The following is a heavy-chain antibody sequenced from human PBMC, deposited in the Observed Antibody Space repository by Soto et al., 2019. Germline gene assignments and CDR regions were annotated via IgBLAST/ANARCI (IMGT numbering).Heavy chain of an antibody. J-gene: IGHJ4*02. CDR2: ITDTGGST. CDR3: AKGPYGSSRYHFDY. V-gene: IGHV3-23*01. D-gene: IGHD1-1*01. Sequence: GGSLRLSCAASGLTFNSYAMSWVRQAPGKGLEWVSTITDTGGSTDYADSVKGRFTISRDNSKNTLYLQMNSLRAEDTAVYYCAKGPYGSSRYHFDYWGQGALVTVSS. CDR1: GLTFNSYA.